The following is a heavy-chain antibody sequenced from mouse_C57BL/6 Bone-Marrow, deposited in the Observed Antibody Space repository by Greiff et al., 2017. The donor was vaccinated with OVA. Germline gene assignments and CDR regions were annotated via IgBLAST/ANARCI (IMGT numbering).Heavy chain of an antibody. Sequence: QVHVKQSGAELARPGASVKLSCKASGYTFTSYGISWVKQRTGQGLEWIGEIYPRSGNTYYNEKFKGKATLTADKSSSTAYMELRSLTSEDSAVYFCARVYYGSSYERYFDVWGTGTTVTVSS. CDR1: GYTFTSYG. D-gene: IGHD1-1*01. V-gene: IGHV1-81*01. CDR3: ARVYYGSSYERYFDV. CDR2: IYPRSGNT. J-gene: IGHJ1*03.